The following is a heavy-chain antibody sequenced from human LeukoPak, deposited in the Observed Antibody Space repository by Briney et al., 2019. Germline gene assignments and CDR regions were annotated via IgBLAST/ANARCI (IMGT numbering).Heavy chain of an antibody. D-gene: IGHD6-13*01. J-gene: IGHJ5*02. V-gene: IGHV1-2*02. CDR1: GYTFTDYY. CDR3: ARAGTSWYMEYWFDP. CDR2: INPNSGGT. Sequence: ASVKVSCKASGYTFTDYYTHWVRQAPGQGLEWMGWINPNSGGTSYAQKFQGRVTMTRDTSISTAYMELSSLRSDDTAVYFCARAGTSWYMEYWFDPWGQGTLVTVSS.